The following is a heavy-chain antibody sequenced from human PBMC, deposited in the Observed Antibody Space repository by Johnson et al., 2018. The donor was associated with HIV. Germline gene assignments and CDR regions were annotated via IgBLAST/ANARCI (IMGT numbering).Heavy chain of an antibody. CDR1: GFTFDDYG. J-gene: IGHJ3*02. CDR3: ARDRAPVYSSSSTPFDAFDI. CDR2: ISGSDHST. V-gene: IGHV3-23*04. D-gene: IGHD6-6*01. Sequence: EVQLVESGGGVVRPGRSLRLSCAASGFTFDDYGMTWVRQAPGKGLEWVSPISGSDHSTYYADSVRGRFPISSDNSKNTLYLHMNSLRPDDTAVYYCARDRAPVYSSSSTPFDAFDIWGQGTMVTVSS.